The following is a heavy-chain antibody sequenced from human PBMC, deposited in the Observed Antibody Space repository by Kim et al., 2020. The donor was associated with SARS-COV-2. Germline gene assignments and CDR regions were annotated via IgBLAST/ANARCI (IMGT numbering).Heavy chain of an antibody. Sequence: SETLSLTCTVSGGSISSSSYYWGWIRQPPGKGLEWIGSIYYSGSTYYNPSLKSRVTISVDTSKNQFSLKLCSVTAADTAVYYCARRLLRAPFDYWGQGTLVTVSS. J-gene: IGHJ4*02. V-gene: IGHV4-39*01. CDR3: ARRLLRAPFDY. CDR1: GGSISSSSYY. D-gene: IGHD5-12*01. CDR2: IYYSGST.